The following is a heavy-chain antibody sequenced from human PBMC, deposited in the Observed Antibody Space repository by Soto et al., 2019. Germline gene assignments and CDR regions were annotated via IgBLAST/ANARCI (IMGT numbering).Heavy chain of an antibody. D-gene: IGHD1-7*01. Sequence: EVQLLESGGGLVQPGGSLRLSCAASGFTFSNYAMNWVRQAPGKGLAWVSAISDSSGRTYYADSVKGRFTVSRDNSKNTLYLQMNSLRAEDTAVYYCARILELPMVRGNWFDPWGQGTLVTVSS. J-gene: IGHJ5*02. CDR1: GFTFSNYA. CDR2: ISDSSGRT. V-gene: IGHV3-23*01. CDR3: ARILELPMVRGNWFDP.